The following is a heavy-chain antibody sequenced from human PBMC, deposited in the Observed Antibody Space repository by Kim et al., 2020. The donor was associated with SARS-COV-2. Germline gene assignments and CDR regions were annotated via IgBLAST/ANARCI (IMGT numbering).Heavy chain of an antibody. Sequence: ASVKVSCKASGYTFTTYNIHWVRQAPGQGLEWMGWINSGKGNTKYSQKFQGRVSISRDISASTAYMDLSSLGSKDTAIYYCVTGGGPAWGQGTLVTVSS. CDR1: GYTFTTYN. D-gene: IGHD5-12*01. CDR2: INSGKGNT. CDR3: VTGGGPA. J-gene: IGHJ4*02. V-gene: IGHV1-3*04.